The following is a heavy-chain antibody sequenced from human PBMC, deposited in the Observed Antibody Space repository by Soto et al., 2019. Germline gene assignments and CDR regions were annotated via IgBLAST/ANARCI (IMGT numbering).Heavy chain of an antibody. CDR3: ARDRGAVTGQYFDY. D-gene: IGHD6-19*01. J-gene: IGHJ4*02. CDR1: GFTFSAVY. CDR2: ISSSGTSA. Sequence: QVQLEESGGDLVKPGGSLRLSCAASGFTFSAVYISWIRQAPNKGLEYISYISSSGTSANYADSVKGRFTISRDNAKSSLYLQMNSLRAEDTAVYYCARDRGAVTGQYFDYWGQGALVTVSS. V-gene: IGHV3-11*05.